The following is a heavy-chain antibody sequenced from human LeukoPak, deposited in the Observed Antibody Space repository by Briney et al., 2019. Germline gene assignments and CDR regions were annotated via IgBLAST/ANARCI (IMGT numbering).Heavy chain of an antibody. J-gene: IGHJ3*02. CDR3: ARAKRNGFDI. CDR2: IQYDGGNK. Sequence: GGSLRLSCTASGFTFTNYGIHWVRQAPGKGLEWVAFIQYDGGNKYYADSVKGRFTISRDNAKNSLYLQMNSLRAEDTAVYYCARAKRNGFDIWGQGTMVTVSS. CDR1: GFTFTNYG. V-gene: IGHV3-30*02.